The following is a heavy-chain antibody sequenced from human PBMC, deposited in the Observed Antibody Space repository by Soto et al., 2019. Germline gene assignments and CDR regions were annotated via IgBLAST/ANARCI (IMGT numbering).Heavy chain of an antibody. V-gene: IGHV1-46*01. D-gene: IGHD2-15*01. Sequence: QVQLVQSGAEVKRPGASVKVSCKASGYTFTTYYMHWVRQAPGQGPEWLGIINPNGGSTTYAQMFQGRVAMTRDTSTSTVYLELSSLRSEATAVYYCARAGYCSGGTCFHGNCDYWGQGTLVTVSA. CDR1: GYTFTTYY. CDR3: ARAGYCSGGTCFHGNCDY. CDR2: INPNGGST. J-gene: IGHJ4*02.